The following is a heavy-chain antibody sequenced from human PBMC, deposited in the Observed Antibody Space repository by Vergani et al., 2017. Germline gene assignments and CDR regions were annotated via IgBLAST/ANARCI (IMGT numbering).Heavy chain of an antibody. D-gene: IGHD5-24*01. Sequence: EVMLVQSGAEVKKPGESLKISCKYSESSFISNEIAWVRQMSGKGLQWMGNINPIDSKIAYSPSFQGQAIMSLDKSITTAYLQWRSLKASDTAISYCTRDVPSDDGTCLRFEPWGQGTQVTFSS. CDR2: INPIDSKI. J-gene: IGHJ4*02. CDR3: TRDVPSDDGTCLRFEP. CDR1: ESSFISNE. V-gene: IGHV5-51*03.